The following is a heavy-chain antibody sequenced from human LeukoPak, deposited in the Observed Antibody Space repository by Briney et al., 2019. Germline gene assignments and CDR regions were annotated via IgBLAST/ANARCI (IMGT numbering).Heavy chain of an antibody. D-gene: IGHD6-13*01. CDR2: INPNSGGT. CDR3: ARDRGARVGSSSSWYRVFDP. CDR1: GYTFTGYY. Sequence: ASVKVSCKASGYTFTGYYMHWVRQAPGQGLEWMGWINPNSGGTNYAQKFQGRVTMTRDTSISTAYMELSRLRSDDTAVYYCARDRGARVGSSSSWYRVFDPTGQGTLVTVSS. J-gene: IGHJ5*02. V-gene: IGHV1-2*02.